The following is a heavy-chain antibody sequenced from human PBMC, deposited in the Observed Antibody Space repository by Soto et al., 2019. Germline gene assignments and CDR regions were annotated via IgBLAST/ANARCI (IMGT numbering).Heavy chain of an antibody. CDR1: GVTVSSNY. D-gene: IGHD5-18*01. Sequence: EVQLVESGGGLVQPGGSLRLSCAASGVTVSSNYMSWVRQAPGKGLEWVSVIYSGGSTYYADSVKGRFTISRDNSKNTLYPQMNRLRAEDTAVYYCARHGYNYGGGYFDYWGPGTLVTVSS. CDR2: IYSGGST. V-gene: IGHV3-66*04. CDR3: ARHGYNYGGGYFDY. J-gene: IGHJ4*02.